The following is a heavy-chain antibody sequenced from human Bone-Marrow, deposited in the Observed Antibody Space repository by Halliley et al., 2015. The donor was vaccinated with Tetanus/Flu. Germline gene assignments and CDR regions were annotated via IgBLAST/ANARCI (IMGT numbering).Heavy chain of an antibody. Sequence: MGIIYPDASDTRYDPSLQGQVTISADRSLSTAYLQWTSLKASDTAMYFCARSPSETGFYGMDVWGPGTTVTVSS. CDR3: ARSPSETGFYGMDV. J-gene: IGHJ6*02. V-gene: IGHV5-51*01. CDR2: IYPDASDT.